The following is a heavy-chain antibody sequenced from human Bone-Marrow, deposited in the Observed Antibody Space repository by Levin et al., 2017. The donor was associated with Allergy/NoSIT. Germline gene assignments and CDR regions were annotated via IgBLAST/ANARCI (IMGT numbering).Heavy chain of an antibody. V-gene: IGHV3-9*01. CDR3: TRDKGTGWARQTYGLEF. CDR1: GFTFDDYA. J-gene: IGHJ6*02. D-gene: IGHD6-19*01. Sequence: GGSLRLSCAASGFTFDDYAMHWVRQVPGKGLEWVSGISWSGTGTAYAASVKGRFTISRDNAKNSLFLQVSSLKVEDTALYFCTRDKGTGWARQTYGLEFWGQGTMLTV. CDR2: ISWSGTGT.